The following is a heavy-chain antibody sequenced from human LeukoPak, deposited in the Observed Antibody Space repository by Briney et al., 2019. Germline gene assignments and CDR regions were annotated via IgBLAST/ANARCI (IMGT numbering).Heavy chain of an antibody. Sequence: RGSLRLSCAASGFTFSSYEMNWVRQAPGKGLEWVSYIASGGGANRFYSESVKGRFSISRDNAKNSLYLHMNSLRAEDTGVYYCARIGTTTRGPAGLDVWGQGATVTVSS. CDR3: ARIGTTTRGPAGLDV. V-gene: IGHV3-48*03. CDR1: GFTFSSYE. CDR2: IASGGGANR. J-gene: IGHJ6*02. D-gene: IGHD2/OR15-2a*01.